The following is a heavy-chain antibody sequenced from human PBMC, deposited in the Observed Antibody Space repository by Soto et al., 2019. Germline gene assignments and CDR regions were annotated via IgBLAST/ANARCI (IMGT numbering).Heavy chain of an antibody. CDR3: AKDKVCSGGSCYYDY. D-gene: IGHD2-15*01. V-gene: IGHV3-23*01. CDR1: GFTFSSYT. CDR2: INGGGGST. J-gene: IGHJ4*02. Sequence: EVQLLEAGGDLIQPGGSLRLSCAASGFTFSSYTMTWVRQAPGKGLEWVSAINGGGGSTYYADSVKGRFTISRDNSKGTLYLQINSLRAEDTAVYYCAKDKVCSGGSCYYDYWGQGTLVTVSS.